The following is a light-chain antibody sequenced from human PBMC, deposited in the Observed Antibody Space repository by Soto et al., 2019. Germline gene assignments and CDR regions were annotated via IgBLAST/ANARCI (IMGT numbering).Light chain of an antibody. CDR3: QQSGTSPPVA. CDR1: QSVGSRF. Sequence: EIVLTQSPGTLSLSRGERATLSCRASQSVGSRFLAWYQQKPGQAPRLLIYGVSNRASGIPDRFSASGSGADLTLTISRLEPEDFAVYYGQQSGTSPPVAFGGGTKVEIK. J-gene: IGKJ4*01. V-gene: IGKV3-20*01. CDR2: GVS.